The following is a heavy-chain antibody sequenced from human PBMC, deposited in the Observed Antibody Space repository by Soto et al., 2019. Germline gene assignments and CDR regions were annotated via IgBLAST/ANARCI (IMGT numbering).Heavy chain of an antibody. D-gene: IGHD3-10*01. V-gene: IGHV3-23*01. CDR2: IDKTGVST. Sequence: LRLSCAASGFTFGSYAMSWVRQAPGKGLEWVSTIDKTGVSTYYADSVKGRFTISRDNSKNTLYLQMNSLRAEDTAVYYCAKEGLLWFGEYYYFDYWGQGTLVTVSS. CDR1: GFTFGSYA. CDR3: AKEGLLWFGEYYYFDY. J-gene: IGHJ4*02.